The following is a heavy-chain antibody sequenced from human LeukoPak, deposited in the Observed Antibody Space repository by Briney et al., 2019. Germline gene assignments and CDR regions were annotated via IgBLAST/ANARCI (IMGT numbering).Heavy chain of an antibody. D-gene: IGHD6-13*01. V-gene: IGHV1-18*01. CDR2: ISAYNGNT. J-gene: IGHJ5*02. CDR1: GYTFTSYG. Sequence: ASVKVSCKASGYTFTSYGISWVRQAPGQGLEWMGWISAYNGNTNYAQKLQGRVTMTTDTSTSTAYMELSSLRSEDTAVYYCARKRRVAAAGTVWFDPWGQGTLVTVSS. CDR3: ARKRRVAAAGTVWFDP.